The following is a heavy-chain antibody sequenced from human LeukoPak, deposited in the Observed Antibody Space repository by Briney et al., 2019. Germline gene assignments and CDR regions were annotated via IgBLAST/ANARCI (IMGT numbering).Heavy chain of an antibody. J-gene: IGHJ4*02. CDR3: ARESGSVTSEVDFDY. CDR1: GFTFSSYW. CDR2: IKQDGSDK. Sequence: PGGSLRLSCAASGFTFSSYWMTWVRQAPGKGLEWVATIKQDGSDKYYVDSVKGRFTISRDNAKSSLYLQMNSLRAEDTAVYYCARESGSVTSEVDFDYWGQGTLVTVSS. V-gene: IGHV3-7*01. D-gene: IGHD4-17*01.